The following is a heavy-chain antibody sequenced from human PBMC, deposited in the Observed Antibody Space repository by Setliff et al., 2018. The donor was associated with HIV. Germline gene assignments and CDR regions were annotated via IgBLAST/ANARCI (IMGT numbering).Heavy chain of an antibody. Sequence: GGSLRLSCAAPGFTFSIHAMSWVRQAPGKGLVWVSAISGSGGKKYYADSVKGRFTVSRDNSKNTLYLQMNSLRAEDTAVYYCAKGSGKITIYYYYMDVWGKGTTVTVSS. V-gene: IGHV3-23*01. D-gene: IGHD3-3*01. CDR1: GFTFSIHA. CDR2: ISGSGGKK. J-gene: IGHJ6*03. CDR3: AKGSGKITIYYYYMDV.